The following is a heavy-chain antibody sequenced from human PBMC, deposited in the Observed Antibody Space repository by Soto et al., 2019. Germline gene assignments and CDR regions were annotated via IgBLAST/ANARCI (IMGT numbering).Heavy chain of an antibody. J-gene: IGHJ5*02. CDR2: IYYSGST. V-gene: IGHV4-39*01. CDR1: GGCISSSSDY. CDR3: ARQRPMIVVVTAIPNWFDP. D-gene: IGHD2-21*02. Sequence: SDTLSLTSTVSGGCISSSSDYWGWIRQPPGKGLEWIGSIYYSGSTYYNPSLKSRVTISVDTSKNQFSLKLSSVTAADTAVYYCARQRPMIVVVTAIPNWFDPWGQGTLVTVSS.